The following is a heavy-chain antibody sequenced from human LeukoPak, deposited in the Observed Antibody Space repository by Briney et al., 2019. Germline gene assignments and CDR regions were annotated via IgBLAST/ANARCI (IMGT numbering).Heavy chain of an antibody. CDR3: ARDDGYSSSSGENWFDP. J-gene: IGHJ5*02. Sequence: GGSLRLSCAASGFTFSSYAMHCVRQAPGKGLEWVAVISYDGSNKYYADSVKGRFTISRDNSKNTLYLQMNSLRAEDTAVYYCARDDGYSSSSGENWFDPWGQGTLVTVSS. D-gene: IGHD6-6*01. CDR1: GFTFSSYA. V-gene: IGHV3-30-3*01. CDR2: ISYDGSNK.